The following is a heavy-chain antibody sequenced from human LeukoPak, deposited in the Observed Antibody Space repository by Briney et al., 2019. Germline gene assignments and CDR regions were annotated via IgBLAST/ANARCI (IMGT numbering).Heavy chain of an antibody. CDR2: IYTSGST. V-gene: IGHV4-4*09. CDR1: GSISGYY. J-gene: IGHJ3*02. CDR3: ARQKCTSTSCLTKNAFDI. Sequence: SETLSLTCTVSGSISGYYWSWLRQPPGKGLEWIGYIYTSGSTNYNPSLESRVTISVDTSKNQFSLDLSSVTAADTAVYYCARQKCTSTSCLTKNAFDIWGQGTMVTVSS. D-gene: IGHD2-2*01.